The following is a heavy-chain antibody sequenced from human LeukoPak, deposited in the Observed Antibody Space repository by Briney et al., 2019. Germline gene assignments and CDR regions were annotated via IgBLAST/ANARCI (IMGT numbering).Heavy chain of an antibody. Sequence: GGSLRLSCAASEFSVGSNYMTWVRQAPGKGLEWVSLIYSGGSTYYADSVKGRFTISRDNSKNIFYLEMHSVRPEDTALYYCAKDERVSGLNAGTLLDYWGQGTLVSVSS. CDR2: IYSGGST. V-gene: IGHV3-66*01. J-gene: IGHJ4*02. D-gene: IGHD1-1*01. CDR3: AKDERVSGLNAGTLLDY. CDR1: EFSVGSNY.